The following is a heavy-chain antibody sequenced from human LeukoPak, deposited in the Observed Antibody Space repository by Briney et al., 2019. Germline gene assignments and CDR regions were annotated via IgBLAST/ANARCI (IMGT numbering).Heavy chain of an antibody. CDR3: ARIWGHLGRFDY. CDR1: GGSTSGYS. CDR2: ICHSGST. V-gene: IGHV4-59*01. Sequence: SETLSLTCTVSGGSTSGYSWSWIRQPPGKGLEWIGYICHSGSTNYNPSFKSRVTISIDTSKNQFSLKLSSVTAAGTAVYYCARIWGHLGRFDYWGQGALVTVSS. J-gene: IGHJ4*02. D-gene: IGHD3-10*01.